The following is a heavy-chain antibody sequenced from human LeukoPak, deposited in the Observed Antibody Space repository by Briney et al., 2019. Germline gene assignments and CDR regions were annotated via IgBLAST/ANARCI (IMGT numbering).Heavy chain of an antibody. V-gene: IGHV3-53*01. D-gene: IGHD2-15*01. CDR1: GFTVSSNF. Sequence: GGSLRLSCAASGFTVSSNFMSWVRQAPGKGLEWVSIIYSGGNAYYADSVKGRFTISRDNSNNMLYLQMNSLRVDDTAVYYCAKDGVSGSSDSWGQGTLVTVSS. CDR2: IYSGGNA. J-gene: IGHJ4*02. CDR3: AKDGVSGSSDS.